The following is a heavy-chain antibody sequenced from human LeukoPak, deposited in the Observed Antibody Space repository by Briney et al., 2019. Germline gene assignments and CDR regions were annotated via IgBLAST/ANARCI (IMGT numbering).Heavy chain of an antibody. CDR1: GYTLTELS. V-gene: IGHV1-24*01. CDR3: ATGTYVLRYFDWSLGAFDI. Sequence: ASVTDPCKVSGYTLTELSMHWVRQAPGKGLEWMGGFDPEDGETIYAQKFQGRVTMTEDTSTDTAYMELSSLRSEDTAVYYCATGTYVLRYFDWSLGAFDIWGQGTMVTVSS. J-gene: IGHJ3*02. D-gene: IGHD3-9*01. CDR2: FDPEDGET.